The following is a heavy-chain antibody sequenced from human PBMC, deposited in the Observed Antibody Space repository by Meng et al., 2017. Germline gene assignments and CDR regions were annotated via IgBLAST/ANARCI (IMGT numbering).Heavy chain of an antibody. D-gene: IGHD6-19*01. CDR3: AREWGSGWYVMDY. CDR1: GYTFTGYY. Sequence: QGQLVQSGAEVKKPGASVKVSCKASGYTFTGYYMHWVRQAPGQGLEWMGRINPNSGGTNYAQKFQGRVTMTRDTSISTAYMELSRLRSDDTAVYYCAREWGSGWYVMDYRGQGTLVTVSS. J-gene: IGHJ4*02. CDR2: INPNSGGT. V-gene: IGHV1-2*06.